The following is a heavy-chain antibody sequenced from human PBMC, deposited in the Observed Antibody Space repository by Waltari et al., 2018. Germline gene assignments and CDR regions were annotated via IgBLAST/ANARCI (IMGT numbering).Heavy chain of an antibody. D-gene: IGHD3-3*01. V-gene: IGHV4-4*07. CDR3: ARGRFLFRWYSFDP. CDR1: GGSISSNY. J-gene: IGHJ5*02. Sequence: QVQLQESGPGLVKPSETLSLTCTVSGGSISSNYWSWIRRPAGKGLEWIGRVYSSGTTNYNPSLKSRVTMSLDTSKNQFSLNLSSVTAADTAVYYCARGRFLFRWYSFDPWGQGIPVTVSS. CDR2: VYSSGTT.